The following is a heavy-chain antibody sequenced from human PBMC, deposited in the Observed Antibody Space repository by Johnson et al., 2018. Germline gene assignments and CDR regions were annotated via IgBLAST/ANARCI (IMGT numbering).Heavy chain of an antibody. CDR3: PSAQGSDYLAEYFQH. D-gene: IGHD4-17*01. J-gene: IGHJ1*01. CDR1: GFTFSSYA. V-gene: IGHV3-30-3*01. CDR2: ISDDGSHK. Sequence: QVQLVQSGGRVVQPGRSLRLSCSASGFTFSSYAMHWVRQAPGKGLEWVAVISDDGSHKFYAESVKGRFTISRDNSKYTVYLQMHRLKAEDTAVFYCPSAQGSDYLAEYFQHWGQGTLVNVSS.